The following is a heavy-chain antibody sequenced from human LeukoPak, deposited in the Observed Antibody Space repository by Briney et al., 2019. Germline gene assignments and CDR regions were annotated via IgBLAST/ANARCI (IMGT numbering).Heavy chain of an antibody. CDR3: ARGMSAEMAPYDY. CDR1: GGSFSGYY. V-gene: IGHV4-34*01. CDR2: INHSGST. D-gene: IGHD5-24*01. Sequence: SETLSLTCAVYGGSFSGYYRSWIRQPPGKGLEWIGEINHSGSTNYNPSLKSRVTISVDTSKNQFSLKLSSVTAADTAVYYCARGMSAEMAPYDYWGQGTLVTVSS. J-gene: IGHJ4*02.